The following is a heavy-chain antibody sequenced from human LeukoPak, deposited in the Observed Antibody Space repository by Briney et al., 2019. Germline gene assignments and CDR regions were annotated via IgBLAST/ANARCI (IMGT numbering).Heavy chain of an antibody. D-gene: IGHD1-26*01. J-gene: IGHJ5*02. CDR3: ARVCGSYLHNWFDP. CDR2: ISAYNDNT. V-gene: IGHV1-18*01. Sequence: ASVKVSCKASGYTFTSYGISWVRQAPGQGLEWMGWISAYNDNTNYAQKLQGRVTMTTDTSTSTAYMELRSLRSDDTAVYYCARVCGSYLHNWFDPWGQGTLVTVSS. CDR1: GYTFTSYG.